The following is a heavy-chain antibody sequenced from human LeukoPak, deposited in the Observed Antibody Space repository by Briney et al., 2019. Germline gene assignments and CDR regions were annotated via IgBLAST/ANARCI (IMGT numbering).Heavy chain of an antibody. CDR3: VRDPGIAVADTLRGYYFDC. CDR1: GFTFTSYA. CDR2: IWYIRSDR. V-gene: IGHV3-33*01. J-gene: IGHJ4*02. Sequence: AGTLRRSGAASGFTFTSYAMLWVRQAPGQGLEWVAGIWYIRSDRYYADSVKGRLTISRNNSNTTLYLEMNSLRGQDTALSYGVRDPGIAVADTLRGYYFDCWGQATLVTVSS. D-gene: IGHD6-19*01.